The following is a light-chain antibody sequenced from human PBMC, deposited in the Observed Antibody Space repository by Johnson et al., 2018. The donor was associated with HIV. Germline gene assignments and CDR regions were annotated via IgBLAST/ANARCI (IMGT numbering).Light chain of an antibody. J-gene: IGLJ1*01. CDR1: SSNIGNNY. CDR3: GTWDSSLSANV. CDR2: DNN. Sequence: HSVLTQPPSVSAAPGQTVTISCSGSSSNIGNNYVSWYQQLPGTVPKLLIYDNNKRPSGIPDRFSGSKSGTSATLGITGLQTGDEADYYCGTWDSSLSANVFGTGTKVTVL. V-gene: IGLV1-51*01.